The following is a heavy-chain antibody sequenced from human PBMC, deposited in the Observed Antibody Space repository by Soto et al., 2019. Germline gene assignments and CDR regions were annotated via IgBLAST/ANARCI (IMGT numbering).Heavy chain of an antibody. D-gene: IGHD2-15*01. CDR2: RNPNSGNT. CDR3: PRELAGSCPD. V-gene: IGHV1-8*01. J-gene: IGHJ4*02. Sequence: QVQLVQSGAEVKKPGASVKASCRASGYTFTSYDINWVRQATGQGLEWMGWRNPNSGNTGYAQKFQGRVTMTRNTSISTAYMELSSPRSEDTAVYYCPRELAGSCPDWGQGTLVTVSS. CDR1: GYTFTSYD.